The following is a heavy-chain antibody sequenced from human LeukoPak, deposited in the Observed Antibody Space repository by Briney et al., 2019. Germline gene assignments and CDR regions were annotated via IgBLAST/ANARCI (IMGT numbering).Heavy chain of an antibody. CDR1: GFTFSYYS. CDR3: AREAGRVGSYFPYYFDY. V-gene: IGHV3-21*01. D-gene: IGHD3-10*01. J-gene: IGHJ4*02. CDR2: ISRDSNNI. Sequence: GGSLRLSCVASGFTFSYYSMNWVRQAPGKGLEWVSSISRDSNNIYYADSVKGRFTISRDNAKNSLYLQMNSLRAEDTAVYYCAREAGRVGSYFPYYFDYWGQGTLVTVSS.